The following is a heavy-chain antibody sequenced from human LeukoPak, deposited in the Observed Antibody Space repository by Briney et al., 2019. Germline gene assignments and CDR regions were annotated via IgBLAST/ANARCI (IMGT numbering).Heavy chain of an antibody. Sequence: PSETLSLTCTVSGGSIDSSSYFWAWVRQPPGKGLEWIGSIHYSGSTYYNPSLKSRVTISIDTSKNQFSLKLRSVTAADTAVYYCARDSYYDSSGHAPWGQGILVTVSS. CDR1: GGSIDSSSYF. CDR3: ARDSYYDSSGHAP. CDR2: IHYSGST. V-gene: IGHV4-39*07. J-gene: IGHJ5*02. D-gene: IGHD3-22*01.